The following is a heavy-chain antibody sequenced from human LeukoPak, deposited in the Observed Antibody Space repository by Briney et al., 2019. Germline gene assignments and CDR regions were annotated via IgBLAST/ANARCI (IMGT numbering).Heavy chain of an antibody. D-gene: IGHD2-21*01. Sequence: PGGSLRLSCAASGFTFSSYGMSWVRQAPGKGLEWVSAISGSGGSTYYADSVKGRFTISRDNSKNTLYLQMNSLRAEDTAVYYCARGIAVGGHYHKRPTAFDYWGQGTLVTVSS. CDR1: GFTFSSYG. CDR2: ISGSGGST. V-gene: IGHV3-23*01. J-gene: IGHJ4*02. CDR3: ARGIAVGGHYHKRPTAFDY.